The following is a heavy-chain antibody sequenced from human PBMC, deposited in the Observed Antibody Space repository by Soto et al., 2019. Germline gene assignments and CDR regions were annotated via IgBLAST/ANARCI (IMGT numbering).Heavy chain of an antibody. CDR3: AKDLKGHDDRSGYYLDYYYAMDV. CDR2: ISYDEANK. Sequence: PGGSLRLSCAAFGFTFSNYGLHWVRQAPGKGLEWVAVISYDEANKFYTDSVEGRFTISRDNSKNTLYLQMNSLRAEDTAVYYCAKDLKGHDDRSGYYLDYYYAMDVWGQGTTVTVSS. V-gene: IGHV3-30*18. J-gene: IGHJ6*02. D-gene: IGHD3-22*01. CDR1: GFTFSNYG.